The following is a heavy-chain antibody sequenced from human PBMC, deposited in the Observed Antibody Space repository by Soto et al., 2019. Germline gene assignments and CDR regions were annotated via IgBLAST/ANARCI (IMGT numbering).Heavy chain of an antibody. CDR3: ARDLVDNRYSSSWYPSYYYYGMDV. J-gene: IGHJ6*02. D-gene: IGHD6-13*01. CDR2: INPNSGGT. V-gene: IGHV1-2*04. Sequence: ASVKVSCKASGYTFTGYYMHWVRQAPGQGLEWMGWINPNSGGTNYAQKFQGWVTMTRDTSISTAYMELSRLRSDDTAVYYCARDLVDNRYSSSWYPSYYYYGMDVWGQGTTVTAP. CDR1: GYTFTGYY.